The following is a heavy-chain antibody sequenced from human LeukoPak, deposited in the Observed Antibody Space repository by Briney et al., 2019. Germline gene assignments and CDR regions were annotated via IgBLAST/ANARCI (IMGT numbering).Heavy chain of an antibody. CDR2: ISGSGGST. J-gene: IGHJ4*02. CDR3: AKGRPVVPAAIPDY. CDR1: GFTFSSYG. V-gene: IGHV3-23*01. D-gene: IGHD2-2*02. Sequence: GGSLRLSCAASGFTFSSYGMHWVRQAPGKGLEWGSAISGSGGSTYYADSVKGRFTISRDNSKNTLYLQMNSLRAEDTAVYYCAKGRPVVPAAIPDYWGQGTLVTVSS.